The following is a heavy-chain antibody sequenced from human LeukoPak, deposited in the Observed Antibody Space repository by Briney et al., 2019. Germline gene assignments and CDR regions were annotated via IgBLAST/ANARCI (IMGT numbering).Heavy chain of an antibody. Sequence: GGSLRLSCAASGFTFDDYGMSWVRQAPGKGLEWVSGINWNGGSTGYADSVKGRFTISRDNAKNSLYLQMNSLRAEDTAVYYCARGTEYDILTAAFDYWGQGTLVTVSS. D-gene: IGHD3-9*01. CDR3: ARGTEYDILTAAFDY. CDR1: GFTFDDYG. V-gene: IGHV3-20*04. CDR2: INWNGGST. J-gene: IGHJ4*02.